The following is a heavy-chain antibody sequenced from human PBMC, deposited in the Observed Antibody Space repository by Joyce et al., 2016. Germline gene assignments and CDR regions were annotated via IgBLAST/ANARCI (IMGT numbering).Heavy chain of an antibody. CDR3: ARGVGYGAVVSKGCDI. J-gene: IGHJ3*01. CDR1: GYNFINYY. CDR2: INPSGGST. D-gene: IGHD3-22*01. V-gene: IGHV1-46*01. Sequence: QVQLVQSGAEVQKPGASVKVSCKTSGYNFINYYMNWVRQAPGQGLEWMGTINPSGGSTTYAQKFQGRVTMTRDTSTSTFYMELNSLTSKDTAVYYCARGVGYGAVVSKGCDIWGQGTKVTVSS.